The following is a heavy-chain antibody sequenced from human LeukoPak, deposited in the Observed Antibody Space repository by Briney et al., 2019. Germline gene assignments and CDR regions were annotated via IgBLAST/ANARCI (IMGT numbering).Heavy chain of an antibody. D-gene: IGHD6-13*01. CDR3: ARVGSSSWYYYFDY. J-gene: IGHJ4*02. Sequence: LSGRSLRLSCAASGFTFSSYGMHWVRQAPGKGLEWVAFIRYDGSNKYYADSVKGRFTISRDNSKNTLYLQMNSLRAEDTAVYYCARVGSSSWYYYFDYWGQGTLVTVSS. CDR2: IRYDGSNK. V-gene: IGHV3-30*02. CDR1: GFTFSSYG.